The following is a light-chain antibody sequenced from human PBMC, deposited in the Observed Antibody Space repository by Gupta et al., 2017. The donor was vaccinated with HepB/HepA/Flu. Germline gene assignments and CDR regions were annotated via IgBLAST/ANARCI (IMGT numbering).Light chain of an antibody. CDR3: QQRTS. J-gene: IGKJ2*03. CDR1: QSVNTY. Sequence: EIVLTQSPATLSLSPGERATLSCRASQSVNTYLAWYQQKPGQTPRLLIYDASSRAAGIPARFSGSGSGTDFTLTISSLEPEDFAGYYCQQRTSFGQGTKLEIK. V-gene: IGKV3-11*01. CDR2: DAS.